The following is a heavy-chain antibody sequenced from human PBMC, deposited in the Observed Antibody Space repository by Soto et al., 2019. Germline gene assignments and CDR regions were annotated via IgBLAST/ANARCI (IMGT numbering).Heavy chain of an antibody. Sequence: ASVKVSCKASGYTFTSYDISWVRQATGQGLEWMGWMNPNSGNTGYAQKFQGRVTMTRNTSISTAYMELSSLRSEDTAVYYWAIVVVPTIDAFDIWGQGTMVTVSS. CDR1: GYTFTSYD. V-gene: IGHV1-8*01. D-gene: IGHD2-2*01. CDR2: MNPNSGNT. J-gene: IGHJ3*02. CDR3: AIVVVPTIDAFDI.